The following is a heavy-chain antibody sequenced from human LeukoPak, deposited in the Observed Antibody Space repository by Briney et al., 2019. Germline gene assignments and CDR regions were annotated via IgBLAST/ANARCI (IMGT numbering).Heavy chain of an antibody. D-gene: IGHD3/OR15-3a*01. J-gene: IGHJ4*02. V-gene: IGHV4-39*07. CDR1: GGSISNSKYY. CDR2: IAYSGHT. Sequence: SETLSLTCTVSGGSISNSKYYWGWIRQPPGKGLEWIASIAYSGHTYYNPSLKSRVTIPLDTSRDQFSLKLNSVTAADTAVYYCASDPDWADFDYWGQGTLVTVSS. CDR3: ASDPDWADFDY.